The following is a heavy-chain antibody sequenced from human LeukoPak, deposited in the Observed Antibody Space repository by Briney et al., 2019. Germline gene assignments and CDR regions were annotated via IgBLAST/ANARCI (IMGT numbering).Heavy chain of an antibody. CDR2: INHSGST. Sequence: SETLSLTCAVNGGSFSGYYWSWIRQPPGKGLEWIGEINHSGSTNYNPSLKSRVTISVDTSKNQFSLKLSSVTAADTAVYYCARGNGRITIFGVSITNWFDPWGQGTLVTVSS. V-gene: IGHV4-34*01. CDR1: GGSFSGYY. CDR3: ARGNGRITIFGVSITNWFDP. D-gene: IGHD3-3*01. J-gene: IGHJ5*02.